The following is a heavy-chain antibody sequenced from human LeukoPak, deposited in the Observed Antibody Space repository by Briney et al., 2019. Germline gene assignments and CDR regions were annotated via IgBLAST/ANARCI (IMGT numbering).Heavy chain of an antibody. V-gene: IGHV1-2*02. Sequence: ASVKVSCKASGYTFTGYYRHWVRQAPGQGIEWMGSFNPNSGGTNYAQKFQGRVTMTRDTSISTAYMELSRLISDDTAVYYCARESAGYCGGDCYSNWFDPWGQGTLVTVSS. CDR3: ARESAGYCGGDCYSNWFDP. J-gene: IGHJ5*02. CDR2: FNPNSGGT. D-gene: IGHD2-21*01. CDR1: GYTFTGYY.